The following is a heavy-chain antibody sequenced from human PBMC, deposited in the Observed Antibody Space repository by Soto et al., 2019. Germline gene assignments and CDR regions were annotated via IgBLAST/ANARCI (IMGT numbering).Heavy chain of an antibody. J-gene: IGHJ3*01. V-gene: IGHV4-59*08. Sequence: QVQLQESGPGLVKPSETLSLTCTVSGGSISSYYWSWIRQPPGKGLEWIGYIYYSGSTNYNPSLKTPVTPSVDPSKNPFSLNLSSLTPPATALYYFATPYSSPFALWGQGTMVTLSS. CDR3: ATPYSSPFAL. D-gene: IGHD6-19*01. CDR2: IYYSGST. CDR1: GGSISSYY.